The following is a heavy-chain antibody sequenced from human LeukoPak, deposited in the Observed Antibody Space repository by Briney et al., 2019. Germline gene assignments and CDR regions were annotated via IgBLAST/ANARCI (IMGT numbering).Heavy chain of an antibody. D-gene: IGHD3-10*01. CDR1: GYTFTSYD. CDR3: ARRGGVRGVPPGYFQH. V-gene: IGHV1-8*01. J-gene: IGHJ1*01. CDR2: MNPNSGNT. Sequence: ASVKVSCKASGYTFTSYDINLVRQATGQGLEWMGWMNPNSGNTGYAQKFQGRVTMTRNTSISTAYMELSSLRSEDTAVYYCARRGGVRGVPPGYFQHWGQGTLVTVSS.